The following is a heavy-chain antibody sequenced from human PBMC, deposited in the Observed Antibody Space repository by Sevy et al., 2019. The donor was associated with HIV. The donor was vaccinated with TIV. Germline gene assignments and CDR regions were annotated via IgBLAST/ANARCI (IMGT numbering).Heavy chain of an antibody. CDR1: GFTFSDYY. D-gene: IGHD4-17*01. V-gene: IGHV3-11*01. Sequence: GESLKISCAASGFTFSDYYMSWIRQAPGKGLEWLSYISGDGDTIYYTNSVKGRFTISRDNAKKSLYLQMNSLRAEDTAVYYCARDHVKDGDLGDYYYFAMDVWGQGTSVTVSS. J-gene: IGHJ6*02. CDR3: ARDHVKDGDLGDYYYFAMDV. CDR2: ISGDGDTI.